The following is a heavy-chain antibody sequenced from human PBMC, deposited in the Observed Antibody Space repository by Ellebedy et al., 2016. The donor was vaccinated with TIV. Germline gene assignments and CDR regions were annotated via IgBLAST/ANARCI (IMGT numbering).Heavy chain of an antibody. V-gene: IGHV1-46*03. D-gene: IGHD6-6*01. Sequence: ASVKVSCXASGYTFTSYYMHWVRQAPGQGLEWMGIINPSGGSTSYAQKFQGRVTMTRDTSTSTVYMELSSLRSEDTAVYYCARDRDRWQLERNPYYWGQGTLVTVSS. CDR3: ARDRDRWQLERNPYY. J-gene: IGHJ4*02. CDR2: INPSGGST. CDR1: GYTFTSYY.